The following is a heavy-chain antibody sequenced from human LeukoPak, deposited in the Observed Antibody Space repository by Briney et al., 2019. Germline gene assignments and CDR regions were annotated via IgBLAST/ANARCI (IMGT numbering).Heavy chain of an antibody. D-gene: IGHD1-26*01. Sequence: SETLSLTCTVSGGSISSYYWSWIRQPPGKGLEWIGYIYYSGSTNYNPSLKSRVTISVDTSKNQFSLKLSSVTAADTAVYYCARTHKAGAGAEAYYGMDVWGQGTTVTVSS. V-gene: IGHV4-59*08. CDR1: GGSISSYY. J-gene: IGHJ6*02. CDR2: IYYSGST. CDR3: ARTHKAGAGAEAYYGMDV.